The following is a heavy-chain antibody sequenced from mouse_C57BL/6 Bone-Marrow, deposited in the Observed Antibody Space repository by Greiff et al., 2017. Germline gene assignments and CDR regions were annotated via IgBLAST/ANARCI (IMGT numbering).Heavy chain of an antibody. Sequence: QVQLKQSGAELVRPGTSVKVSCKASGYAFTNYLIEWVKQRPGQGLEWIGVINPGSGGTNYTEKFKGKATLTADKSSSTAYMQLSSLTSEDSAVYFCARGGLRLYFDYWGQGTTLTVSS. J-gene: IGHJ2*01. CDR1: GYAFTNYL. CDR3: ARGGLRLYFDY. CDR2: INPGSGGT. V-gene: IGHV1-54*01. D-gene: IGHD2-4*01.